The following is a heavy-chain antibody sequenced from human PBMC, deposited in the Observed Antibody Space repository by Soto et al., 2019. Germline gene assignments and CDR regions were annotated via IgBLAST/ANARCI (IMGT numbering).Heavy chain of an antibody. CDR1: GFTFSSYS. J-gene: IGHJ6*03. CDR3: ARVSGYYYYMDV. Sequence: EVQLVESGGGLVKPGGSLRLSCAASGFTFSSYSMNWVRQAPGKGLEWVSSISSSSSYIYYADSVKGRFTIARDNAKNSLYLQMNSLRAEDTAVYYCARVSGYYYYMDVWCKGITVTVSS. V-gene: IGHV3-21*01. CDR2: ISSSSSYI. D-gene: IGHD3-10*01.